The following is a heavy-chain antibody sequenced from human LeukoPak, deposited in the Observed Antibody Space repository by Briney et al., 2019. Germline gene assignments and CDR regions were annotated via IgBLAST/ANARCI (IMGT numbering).Heavy chain of an antibody. CDR3: AKDPSRYSSGWYVGYYFDY. D-gene: IGHD6-19*01. V-gene: IGHV3-23*01. CDR1: GFTFSSYA. CDR2: ISGSGGST. J-gene: IGHJ4*02. Sequence: GGSLRLSRAASGFTFSSYAMSWVRQAPGKGLEWVSTISGSGGSTYYADSVKGRFTISRDNSKNTLYLQMNSLRAEDTAVYYCAKDPSRYSSGWYVGYYFDYWGQGTLVTVSS.